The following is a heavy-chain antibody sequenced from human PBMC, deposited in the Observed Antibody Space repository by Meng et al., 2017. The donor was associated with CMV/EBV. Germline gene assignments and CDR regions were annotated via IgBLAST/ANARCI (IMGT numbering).Heavy chain of an antibody. J-gene: IGHJ5*02. CDR2: ISAYNGNT. V-gene: IGHV1-18*01. CDR1: GYTFTSDG. Sequence: ASAQVSCKASGYTFTSDGISWVRQAPGQGLEWMGWISAYNGNTNYAQKLQGRVTMTTDTSTSTAYMELRSLRSDDTAVDYCARDGVYCSSTSCYEEDWFDPWGQGTLVTVSS. CDR3: ARDGVYCSSTSCYEEDWFDP. D-gene: IGHD2-2*01.